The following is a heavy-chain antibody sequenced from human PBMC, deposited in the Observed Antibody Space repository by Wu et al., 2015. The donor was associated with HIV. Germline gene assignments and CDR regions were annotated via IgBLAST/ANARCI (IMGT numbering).Heavy chain of an antibody. J-gene: IGHJ4*02. Sequence: QVHLVQSGAEVKKPGSSVKISCKASGNTFNAINWVRQAPGQGLEWMGGIIPLFGTGEYAQIFQGRVTITTDESTSTAYMRLSSLRSEDTAVYFCASLRSPGFSSAWPTYFDYWGQGTLVTVSS. CDR2: IIPLFGTG. CDR1: GNTFNA. CDR3: ASLRSPGFSSAWPTYFDY. D-gene: IGHD6-25*01. V-gene: IGHV1-69*05.